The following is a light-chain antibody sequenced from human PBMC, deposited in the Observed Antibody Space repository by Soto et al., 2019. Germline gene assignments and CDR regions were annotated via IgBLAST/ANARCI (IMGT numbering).Light chain of an antibody. Sequence: EIVLTQSPGTLSLSPGERATLSCRAIQSVSSSYLAWYQQKPSQAPRLLIYGASSRATGIPDRFSGSGSGTDFTLTISRLEPEDFAVYYCQQYGSSGGLTFGGGTKVDIK. CDR2: GAS. CDR1: QSVSSSY. J-gene: IGKJ4*01. CDR3: QQYGSSGGLT. V-gene: IGKV3-20*01.